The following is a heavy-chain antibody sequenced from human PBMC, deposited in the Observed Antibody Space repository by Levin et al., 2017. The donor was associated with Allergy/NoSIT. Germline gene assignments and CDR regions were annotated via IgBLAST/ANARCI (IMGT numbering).Heavy chain of an antibody. CDR1: GFTFSGSA. D-gene: IGHD6-13*01. CDR3: TRQSGIAAAFDI. J-gene: IGHJ3*02. CDR2: IRSKANSYAT. Sequence: GGSLRLSCAAAGFTFSGSAMHWVRQASGKGLEWVGRIRSKANSYATAYAASVKGRFTISRDDSKNTAYLQMNSLKTEDTAVYYCTRQSGIAAAFDIWGQGTMVTVSS. V-gene: IGHV3-73*01.